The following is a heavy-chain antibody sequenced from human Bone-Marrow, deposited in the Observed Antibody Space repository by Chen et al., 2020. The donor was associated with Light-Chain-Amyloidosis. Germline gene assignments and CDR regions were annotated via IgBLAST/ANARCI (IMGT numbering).Heavy chain of an antibody. V-gene: IGHV1-2*04. D-gene: IGHD3-10*01. CDR3: AKDSEIRGLIYAMNV. CDR1: GYTFTDFY. CDR2: INPYTGGT. Sequence: QVQMVQSGAEVKEPGASIKVSCKTSGYTFTDFYIHWVRQAPGQGLEWMAWINPYTGGTRYAQKFQGWITVTRETSTRTVYMELSRLRSGDTAVYYCAKDSEIRGLIYAMNVWGQGTTVNVSS. J-gene: IGHJ6*02.